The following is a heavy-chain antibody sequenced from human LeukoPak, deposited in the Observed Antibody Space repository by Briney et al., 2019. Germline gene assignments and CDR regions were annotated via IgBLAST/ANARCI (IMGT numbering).Heavy chain of an antibody. D-gene: IGHD5-18*01. V-gene: IGHV3-23*01. J-gene: IGHJ4*02. CDR1: GFTFSRFA. Sequence: GGSLRLSCAASGFTFSRFAMSWVRQAPGKGLEWVSTISGSGGTTNYADSVKGRFTISRDNSKNTLYLQMNSLRAEDTAVYYCAKRAMVLDYWGQGTLVTVSS. CDR2: ISGSGGTT. CDR3: AKRAMVLDY.